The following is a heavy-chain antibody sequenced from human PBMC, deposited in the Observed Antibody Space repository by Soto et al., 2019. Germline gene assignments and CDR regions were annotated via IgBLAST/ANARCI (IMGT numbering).Heavy chain of an antibody. Sequence: GGSLRLSCAASGFTFDDYAMHWVRQAPGKGLEWVSGSSWNSGSIGYADSVKGRFTISRDNAKNSLYLQMNSLRAEDTALYYCAKDGAARGATDAFDIWGQGTMVTVSS. D-gene: IGHD3-10*01. V-gene: IGHV3-9*01. J-gene: IGHJ3*02. CDR2: SSWNSGSI. CDR1: GFTFDDYA. CDR3: AKDGAARGATDAFDI.